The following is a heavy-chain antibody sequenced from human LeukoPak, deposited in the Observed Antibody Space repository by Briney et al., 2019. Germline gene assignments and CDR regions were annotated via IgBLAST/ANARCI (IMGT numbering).Heavy chain of an antibody. D-gene: IGHD3-10*01. CDR3: AKALGGSGSYYPDSDAFDI. J-gene: IGHJ3*02. CDR1: GFTFDDYA. V-gene: IGHV3-9*01. CDR2: ISWNSGSI. Sequence: GGSLRLSCAASGFTFDDYAMHWVRQAPGKGLEWVSGISWNSGSIGYADSVKGRFTISRDDAKNSLYLQMNSLRAEDTALYYCAKALGGSGSYYPDSDAFDIWGQGTMVTVSS.